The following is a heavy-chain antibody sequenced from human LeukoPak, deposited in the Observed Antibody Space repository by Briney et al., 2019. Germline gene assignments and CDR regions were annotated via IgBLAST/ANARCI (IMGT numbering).Heavy chain of an antibody. CDR3: ARDYYWRENYFDY. D-gene: IGHD2-8*01. J-gene: IGHJ4*02. CDR1: GYSFISYG. V-gene: IGHV1-18*01. CDR2: ISVYNGNT. Sequence: ASVKVSCKASGYSFISYGIMWVHQAPGQGLEWMGWISVYNGNTNYAQKLQGRVTMTTDTSTSTAYMELRSLRSDDTAVYYCARDYYWRENYFDYWGRGTLVTVSS.